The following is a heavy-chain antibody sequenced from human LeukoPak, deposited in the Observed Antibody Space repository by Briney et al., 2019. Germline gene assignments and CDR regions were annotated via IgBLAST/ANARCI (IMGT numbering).Heavy chain of an antibody. J-gene: IGHJ4*02. D-gene: IGHD3-10*01. Sequence: GGSLRLSCVASGFIFSNYWMTWVRQAPGKGLEWVANIKEDGREKYYVDSVKGRFTISRDNAKNSLFLQMNSLRVEDTAVYYCSGGSRFVDYWGQGTLVTVSS. CDR3: SGGSRFVDY. CDR2: IKEDGREK. V-gene: IGHV3-7*04. CDR1: GFIFSNYW.